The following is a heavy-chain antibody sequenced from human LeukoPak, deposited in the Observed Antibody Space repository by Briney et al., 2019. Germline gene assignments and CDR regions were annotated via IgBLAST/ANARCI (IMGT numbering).Heavy chain of an antibody. CDR3: ARAHGRFGELLLDY. D-gene: IGHD3-10*01. J-gene: IGHJ4*02. Sequence: ASVKVSCKASGYTFTSYGISWVRQAPGQGLEWMGWINPNSGGTNYAQKFQGRVTMTRGTSISTAYMELSRLRSDDTAVYYCARAHGRFGELLLDYWGQGTLVTVSP. V-gene: IGHV1-2*02. CDR1: GYTFTSYG. CDR2: INPNSGGT.